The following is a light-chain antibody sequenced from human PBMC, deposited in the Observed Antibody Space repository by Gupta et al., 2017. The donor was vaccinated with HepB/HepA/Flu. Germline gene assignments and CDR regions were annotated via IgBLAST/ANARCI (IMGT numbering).Light chain of an antibody. CDR1: NIGSKS. CDR2: YDS. J-gene: IGLJ2*01. V-gene: IGLV3-21*04. Sequence: SYVLTQPPSVSVAPGKTARITCGGNNIGSKSVHWYQQKPGQAPVLVIYYDSDRPSGIPERFPGSNSGNTATLTISRVEAGDEADYYCQVWDSSSDHSVVFGGGTKLTVL. CDR3: QVWDSSSDHSVV.